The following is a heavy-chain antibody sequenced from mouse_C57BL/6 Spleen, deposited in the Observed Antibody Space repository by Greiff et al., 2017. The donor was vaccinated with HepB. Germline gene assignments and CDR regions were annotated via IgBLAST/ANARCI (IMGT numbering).Heavy chain of an antibody. V-gene: IGHV1-80*01. D-gene: IGHD1-1*01. J-gene: IGHJ2*01. CDR2: IYPGDGDT. Sequence: VQRVESGAELVKPGASVKISCKASGYAFSSYWMNWVKQRPGKGLEWIGQIYPGDGDTNYNGKFKGKATLTADKSSSTAYMQLSSLTSEDSAVYFCERRAYGSSYDFDYWGQGTTLTVSS. CDR3: ERRAYGSSYDFDY. CDR1: GYAFSSYW.